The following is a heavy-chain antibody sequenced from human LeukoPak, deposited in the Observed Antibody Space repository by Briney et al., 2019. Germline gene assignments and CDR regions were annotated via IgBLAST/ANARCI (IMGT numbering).Heavy chain of an antibody. CDR3: AKYIADSSSWYISSVYYYYMDV. J-gene: IGHJ6*03. CDR1: GFIFSTYW. Sequence: HPGGSLRLSCAASGFIFSTYWMSWVRQAPGKGLEWVSAISGSGGSTYYADSVKGRFTISRDNSKNTLYLQMNSLRAEDTAVYYCAKYIADSSSWYISSVYYYYMDVWGKGTTVTVSS. V-gene: IGHV3-23*01. D-gene: IGHD6-13*01. CDR2: ISGSGGST.